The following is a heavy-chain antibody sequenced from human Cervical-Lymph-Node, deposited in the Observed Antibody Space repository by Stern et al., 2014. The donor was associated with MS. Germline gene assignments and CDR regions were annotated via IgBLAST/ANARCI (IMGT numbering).Heavy chain of an antibody. Sequence: EVQLVESGGGLVKPGGSLRLSCAASGFTFSSYSMNWVRQAPGKGLEWVSSIDSSSGYIFYADSVRGRFTISRDNAKNSLYLQMNSLRAEDTAVYYCARPDHTSMATYYYSHMDVWGQGTAVTVSS. D-gene: IGHD5-18*01. V-gene: IGHV3-21*01. J-gene: IGHJ6*02. CDR1: GFTFSSYS. CDR3: ARPDHTSMATYYYSHMDV. CDR2: IDSSSGYI.